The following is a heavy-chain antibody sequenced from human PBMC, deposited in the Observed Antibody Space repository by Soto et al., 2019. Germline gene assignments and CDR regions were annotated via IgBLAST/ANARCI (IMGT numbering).Heavy chain of an antibody. CDR2: IIPIFGTA. Sequence: GASVKVSCKASGGTFSSYAISWVRQAPGQGLEWMGGIIPIFGTANYAQKFQGRVTITADRSTSTAYMELSSLRSEDTAVYYCAKEGYDSGWYWDSWGQGALVTVSS. CDR1: GGTFSSYA. CDR3: AKEGYDSGWYWDS. D-gene: IGHD6-19*01. J-gene: IGHJ4*02. V-gene: IGHV1-69*06.